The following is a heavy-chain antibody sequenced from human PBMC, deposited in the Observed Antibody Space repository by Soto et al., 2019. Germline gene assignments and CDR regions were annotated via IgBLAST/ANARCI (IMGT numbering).Heavy chain of an antibody. CDR3: ARGGLRGDESLTLDV. CDR1: GFTFSSYS. CDR2: ISSSSSYI. D-gene: IGHD2-21*02. V-gene: IGHV3-21*01. Sequence: PGGSLRLSCAASGFTFSSYSMNWVRQAPGKGLEWVSSISSSSSYIYYADSVKGRFTISRDNAKNSLYLQMNSLRAEDTAVYYCARGGLRGDESLTLDVWGQGTTVTAP. J-gene: IGHJ6*02.